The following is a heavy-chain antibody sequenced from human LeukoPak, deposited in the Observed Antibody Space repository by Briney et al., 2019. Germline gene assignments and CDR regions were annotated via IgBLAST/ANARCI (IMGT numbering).Heavy chain of an antibody. CDR2: IYTSGST. V-gene: IGHV4-4*07. D-gene: IGHD6-13*01. CDR1: GGSISSYY. Sequence: PSETLSPNCTGSGGSISSYYWSWIRQPAGQGLEWIGRIYTSGSTNSNPSLKRRVTMAVATSKTQSSLKLSSVTAADTAVYYCAREPYSSSWFDPWGQGTLVTVSS. CDR3: AREPYSSSWFDP. J-gene: IGHJ5*02.